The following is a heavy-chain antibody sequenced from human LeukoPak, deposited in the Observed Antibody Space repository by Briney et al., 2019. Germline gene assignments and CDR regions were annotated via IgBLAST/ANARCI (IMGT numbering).Heavy chain of an antibody. V-gene: IGHV3-53*04. D-gene: IGHD2-2*01. CDR2: IYSGGST. CDR1: GFTVSSNY. J-gene: IGHJ4*02. Sequence: GGSLRLSCAASGFTVSSNYMSWVRQAPGKGLEWVSVIYSGGSTYYADSVKGRFTISRHNSKNTLYLQMNSLRAEDTAVYYCVRIGSTSWGAEFDYWGQGTLVTVSS. CDR3: VRIGSTSWGAEFDY.